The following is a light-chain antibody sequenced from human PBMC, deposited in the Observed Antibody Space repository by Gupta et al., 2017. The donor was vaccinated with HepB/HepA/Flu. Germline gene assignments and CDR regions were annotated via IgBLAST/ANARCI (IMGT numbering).Light chain of an antibody. J-gene: IGLJ1*01. CDR1: RSNIGNDN. CDR3: VGWDDSLSGYV. V-gene: IGLV1-47*02. CDR2: NDN. Sequence: QPVLTQPPSASGTPGQRVTSSCSGSRSNIGNDNAYWYQQPPGTAPKLITYNDNPRPSGVPDRFSGSKSGTTASLAISGLRSEDEADYYCVGWDDSLSGYVFGAGTKVTVL.